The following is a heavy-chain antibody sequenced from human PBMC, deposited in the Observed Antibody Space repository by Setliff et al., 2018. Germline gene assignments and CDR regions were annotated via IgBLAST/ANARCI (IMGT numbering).Heavy chain of an antibody. CDR2: IYTSGST. Sequence: KPSETLSLTCTVSGGSISSGSYYWSWIRQPAGKGLEWIGRIYTSGSTNYNPSLKSRVTISVDTSKNQFSLKLSSVTAADTAVYYCARDGGELRSDILTGYQAYYYYYGMDVWGQGTTVTVSS. V-gene: IGHV4-61*02. CDR1: GGSISSGSYY. CDR3: ARDGGELRSDILTGYQAYYYYYGMDV. J-gene: IGHJ6*02. D-gene: IGHD3-9*01.